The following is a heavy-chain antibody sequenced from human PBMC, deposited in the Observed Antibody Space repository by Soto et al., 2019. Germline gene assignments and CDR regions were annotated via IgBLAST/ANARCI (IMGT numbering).Heavy chain of an antibody. D-gene: IGHD2-15*01. CDR2: IWYDGSNK. Sequence: PGGSLRLSCAASGFTFSSYAMHWVRQAPGKGLEWVAVIWYDGSNKYYADSVKGRFTISRDNSKNTLYLQMNSLRAEDTAVYYCARDGYWSGGSCYSVPVFDYWGQATLVTVSS. CDR1: GFTFSSYA. V-gene: IGHV3-33*08. CDR3: ARDGYWSGGSCYSVPVFDY. J-gene: IGHJ4*02.